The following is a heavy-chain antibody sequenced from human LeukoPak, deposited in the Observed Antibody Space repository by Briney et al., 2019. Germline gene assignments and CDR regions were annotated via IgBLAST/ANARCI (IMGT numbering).Heavy chain of an antibody. Sequence: PGGSLRLSCAASGFTVSSNYMSWVRQAPGKGLEWVSVIYSGGSTYYADSVKGRFTISRDSSKNTLYLQMNSLRAEDTAVYYCARVFPIATVTNYAFDIWGQGTMVTVSS. CDR3: ARVFPIATVTNYAFDI. V-gene: IGHV3-66*01. J-gene: IGHJ3*02. CDR2: IYSGGST. D-gene: IGHD4-17*01. CDR1: GFTVSSNY.